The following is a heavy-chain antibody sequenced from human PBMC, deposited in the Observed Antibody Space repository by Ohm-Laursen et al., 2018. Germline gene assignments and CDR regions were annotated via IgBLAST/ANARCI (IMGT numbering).Heavy chain of an antibody. D-gene: IGHD3-16*01. Sequence: SLRLSCAASGFTFSDYYMSWVRQAPGKGLEWVSYISRSGGTIYYADPVKGRFTISRDNSKNTLDLQMKSLRVEDTAMYYCARGWGWFDPWGQGTLVTVSS. J-gene: IGHJ5*02. CDR1: GFTFSDYY. CDR3: ARGWGWFDP. V-gene: IGHV3-11*01. CDR2: ISRSGGTI.